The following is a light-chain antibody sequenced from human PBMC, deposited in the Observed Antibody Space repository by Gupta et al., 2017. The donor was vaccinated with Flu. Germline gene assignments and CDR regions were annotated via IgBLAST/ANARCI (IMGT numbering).Light chain of an antibody. CDR3: QQVDNLPFT. J-gene: IGKJ3*01. CDR1: QDIANY. CDR2: GAS. V-gene: IGKV1-33*01. Sequence: LSASVGDRVTITCQASQDIANYLNWYQQRPGKAPKLLIYGASNVETGVPSNFSGSGSGTDFTFTISSLQPEDIATYYCQQVDNLPFTFGHGTNVDIK.